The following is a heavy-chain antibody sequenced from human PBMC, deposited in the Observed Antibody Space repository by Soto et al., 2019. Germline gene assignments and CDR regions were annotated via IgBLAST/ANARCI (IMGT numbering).Heavy chain of an antibody. Sequence: GGSLRLSCAASGFTFSSYGMHWVRQAPGKGLEWVAVIWYDGSNKYYADSVKGRFTISRDNSKNTLYLQMNSLRAEDTAVYYCARAPPDSTDSSSWYGGEYYYGMDVWGQGTTVTVSS. CDR3: ARAPPDSTDSSSWYGGEYYYGMDV. J-gene: IGHJ6*02. CDR2: IWYDGSNK. V-gene: IGHV3-33*01. CDR1: GFTFSSYG. D-gene: IGHD6-13*01.